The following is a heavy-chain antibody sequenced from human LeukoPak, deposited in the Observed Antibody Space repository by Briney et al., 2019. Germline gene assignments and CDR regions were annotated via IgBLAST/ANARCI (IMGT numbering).Heavy chain of an antibody. Sequence: KPGGSLRLSCAASGFAFSSYSMNWVRQAPGKGLEWVSSISSSTYYIYYADSVTRRFTLSRDNANNSLYLQMTSLRAEDTAVYYCARGYSCSGGSCYFDNWGQGTLVTVSS. J-gene: IGHJ4*02. V-gene: IGHV3-21*01. CDR3: ARGYSCSGGSCYFDN. CDR1: GFAFSSYS. CDR2: ISSSTYYI. D-gene: IGHD2-15*01.